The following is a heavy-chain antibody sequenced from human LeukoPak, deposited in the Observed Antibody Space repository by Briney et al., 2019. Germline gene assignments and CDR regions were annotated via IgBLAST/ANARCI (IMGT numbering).Heavy chain of an antibody. V-gene: IGHV4-59*12. D-gene: IGHD6-13*01. Sequence: PSETLSLTCTVSGGSISSYYWSWIRQPPGKGLEWIGYIYYSGTTNYNPSLESRVTISVDTSKNQFSLKLTSVTAADTAMYYCARKQHLEPSSYYYYYMDVWGKGTTVTVS. CDR1: GGSISSYY. CDR3: ARKQHLEPSSYYYYYMDV. CDR2: IYYSGTT. J-gene: IGHJ6*03.